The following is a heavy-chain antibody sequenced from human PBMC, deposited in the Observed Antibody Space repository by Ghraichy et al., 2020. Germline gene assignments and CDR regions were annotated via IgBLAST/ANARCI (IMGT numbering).Heavy chain of an antibody. CDR3: ARRSKVAAPGHYFDY. V-gene: IGHV1-2*06. CDR1: GYTFTGYY. Sequence: ASVKVSCKASGYTFTGYYMNWVRQAPGQGLEWMGRINPNSGGTNYAQKFQGRVTKTRDTSTSTVYMEVSRLRSDDTAVYYCARRSKVAAPGHYFDYWGQGTLVTVSS. J-gene: IGHJ4*02. D-gene: IGHD6-19*01. CDR2: INPNSGGT.